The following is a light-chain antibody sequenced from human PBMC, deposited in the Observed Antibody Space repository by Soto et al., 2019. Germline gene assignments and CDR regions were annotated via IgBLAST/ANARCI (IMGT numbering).Light chain of an antibody. V-gene: IGKV1-9*01. CDR3: RQGGT. J-gene: IGKJ3*01. CDR2: AAS. Sequence: DIQLTQSPSFLSASVGDRVTITCRASHGISSYLAWYQQKPGKAPKLLIYAASTLQSGVPSRFSGSGSGTEFTLTMSSLQPEDFATYYCRQGGTFVPGTKVDI. CDR1: HGISSY.